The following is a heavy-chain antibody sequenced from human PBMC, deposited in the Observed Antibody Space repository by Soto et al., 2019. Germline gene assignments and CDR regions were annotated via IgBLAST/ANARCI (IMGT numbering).Heavy chain of an antibody. CDR2: IEYSGST. V-gene: IGHV4-30-4*01. CDR3: ARAPPVKYFYRLRGAFDI. Sequence: QVQLQESGPGLVKPSQTLSLTCTVSGGSIRSGDYYWRWIRQPPGKGLEWIGYIEYSGSTCYNPSLKSPVTTPVHTCESQFSLELSSVTAAATAVYYRARAPPVKYFYRLRGAFDIWGQGNTVTGSS. CDR1: GGSIRSGDYY. J-gene: IGHJ3*02. D-gene: IGHD3-16*02.